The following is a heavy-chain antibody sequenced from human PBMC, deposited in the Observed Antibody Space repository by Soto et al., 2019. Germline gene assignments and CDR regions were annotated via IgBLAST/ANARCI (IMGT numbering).Heavy chain of an antibody. CDR2: ISYSGST. CDR3: ARDYGDSSGYYRSNAFDI. CDR1: GGSISSGGYY. V-gene: IGHV4-31*03. J-gene: IGHJ3*02. D-gene: IGHD3-22*01. Sequence: QVQLQESGPGLVKPSQTLSLTCTVSGGSISSGGYYWSWIRQHPGKGLEWIGYISYSGSTYYNPDLKGRVTISVDTSKNQFARRLRSVTAADTAVYYCARDYGDSSGYYRSNAFDIWGPGTMVTVSS.